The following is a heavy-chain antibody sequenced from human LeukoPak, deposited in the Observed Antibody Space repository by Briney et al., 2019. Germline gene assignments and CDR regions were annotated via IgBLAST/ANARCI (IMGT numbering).Heavy chain of an antibody. CDR1: GGTFSSYA. CDR2: IIPIFGTA. D-gene: IGHD2-2*02. J-gene: IGHJ4*02. V-gene: IGHV1-69*05. CDR3: ARGHCSSTSCYSVDY. Sequence: SSVTVSCKASGGTFSSYAISWVRQAPGQGLEWMGGIIPIFGTANYAQKFQGRVTITTDESTRTAYMELSRLRSEDIAVYYCARGHCSSTSCYSVDYWGQGTLVTVSS.